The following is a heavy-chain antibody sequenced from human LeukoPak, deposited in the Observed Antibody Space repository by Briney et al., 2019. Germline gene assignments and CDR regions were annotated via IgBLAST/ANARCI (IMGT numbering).Heavy chain of an antibody. J-gene: IGHJ2*01. V-gene: IGHV4-59*01. CDR3: AREQILRYFDRGGHFDL. CDR1: GGSIRNYY. D-gene: IGHD3-9*01. CDR2: MYHSGTT. Sequence: SETLSLTCTVWGGSIRNYYGRWLRQPPGKGLEGIMYMYHSGTTNYNPSLKSRVTISVDTSQDQFSLRLNSLTAADTAVYYCAREQILRYFDRGGHFDLWGRGTLVTVSS.